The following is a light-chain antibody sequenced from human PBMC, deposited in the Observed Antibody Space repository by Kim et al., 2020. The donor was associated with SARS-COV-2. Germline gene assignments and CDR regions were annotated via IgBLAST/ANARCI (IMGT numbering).Light chain of an antibody. Sequence: ATTNCKSSQSLLNRVTDRNSLAGEQLKPGQPPKLLMYWASTRESGVPDRFSGSGSGTDFTLTFSSLQAEDVAVYYCQQYSSSPQTIGQGTKVDIK. CDR3: QQYSSSPQT. J-gene: IGKJ1*01. CDR1: QSLLNRVTDRNS. V-gene: IGKV4-1*01. CDR2: WAS.